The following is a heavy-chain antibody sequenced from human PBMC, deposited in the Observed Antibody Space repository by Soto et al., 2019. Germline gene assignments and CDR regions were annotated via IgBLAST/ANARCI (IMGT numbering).Heavy chain of an antibody. J-gene: IGHJ6*02. CDR2: IYYSGST. CDR3: ARDTPRRAVPAAIRDYYYYGMDV. D-gene: IGHD2-2*02. Sequence: QVQLQESGPGLVKPSETLSLTCTVSGGSVSSGSYYWSWIRQPPGKGLEWIGYIYYSGSTNYNPSLKSRVTISVDTSKNQFSLKLSSVTAADTAVYYCARDTPRRAVPAAIRDYYYYGMDVWGQGTTVTVSS. CDR1: GGSVSSGSYY. V-gene: IGHV4-61*01.